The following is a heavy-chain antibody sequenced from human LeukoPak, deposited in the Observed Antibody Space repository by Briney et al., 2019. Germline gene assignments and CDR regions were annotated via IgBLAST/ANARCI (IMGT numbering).Heavy chain of an antibody. Sequence: SVKVSCKASGGTFSSYAISWVRQAPGQGLEWMGRIIPILGIANYAQKFQGRVTITADKSTSTAYMELSSLRSEDTAVYYCARDGSGSGSYYQLDYWGQGTLVTVSS. J-gene: IGHJ4*02. CDR3: ARDGSGSGSYYQLDY. CDR2: IIPILGIA. D-gene: IGHD3-10*01. CDR1: GGTFSSYA. V-gene: IGHV1-69*04.